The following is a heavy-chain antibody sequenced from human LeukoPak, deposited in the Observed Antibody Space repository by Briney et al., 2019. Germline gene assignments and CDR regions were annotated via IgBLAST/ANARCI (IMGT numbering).Heavy chain of an antibody. CDR1: GESFSGYY. V-gene: IGHV4-34*01. CDR3: ARVGYYYGSGTDY. Sequence: SETLSLTCAVYGESFSGYYWSWIRQPPGKGLEWIGQINHSGSTNYNPSLKSRVTISVDTSKNQFSLKLSSVTAADTAVYYCARVGYYYGSGTDYWGQGTLATVSS. J-gene: IGHJ4*02. D-gene: IGHD3-10*01. CDR2: INHSGST.